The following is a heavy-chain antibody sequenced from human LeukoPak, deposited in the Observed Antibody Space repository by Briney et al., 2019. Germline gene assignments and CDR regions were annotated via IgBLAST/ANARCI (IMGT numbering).Heavy chain of an antibody. V-gene: IGHV4-59*01. D-gene: IGHD4-17*01. CDR3: ARGIESYGDYGY. Sequence: SETLSLTCTVSGGTISGSYWSWIRQPPGKGLEWIAYMYNSGSTNYNPSLKSRVTISIDTSKNQFSLKLSSLTAADTAIYYCARGIESYGDYGYWGQGILVTVSS. CDR2: MYNSGST. J-gene: IGHJ4*02. CDR1: GGTISGSY.